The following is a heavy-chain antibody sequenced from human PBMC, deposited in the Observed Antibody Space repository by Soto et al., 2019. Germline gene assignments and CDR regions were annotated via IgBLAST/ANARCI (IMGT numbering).Heavy chain of an antibody. D-gene: IGHD6-13*01. CDR2: INQSGFT. CDR1: GGSFSGYY. CDR3: ARFPFDRSSWTNPRYFDY. V-gene: IGHV4-34*01. Sequence: QVQLQQWGAGLLRPAETLSLTCAVYGGSFSGYYWTWIRQPPGKGLEWIGEINQSGFTGYNPSLESRVIMSVDTSKNQFSLRLSSVTAADTAVYYCARFPFDRSSWTNPRYFDYWGQGTLVTVSS. J-gene: IGHJ4*02.